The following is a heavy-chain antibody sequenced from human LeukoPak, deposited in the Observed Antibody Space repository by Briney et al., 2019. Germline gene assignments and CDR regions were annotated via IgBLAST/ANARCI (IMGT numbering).Heavy chain of an antibody. CDR3: ARDRRAYDFWSGYYQD. CDR2: IYYSGST. V-gene: IGHV4-59*01. J-gene: IGHJ4*02. CDR1: GGSISSYY. D-gene: IGHD3-3*01. Sequence: SETLSRTCTVSGGSISSYYWSWIRQPPGKGLEWIGYIYYSGSTNYNPPLKSRVTISVDTSKNQFSLKLSSVTAADTAVYYCARDRRAYDFWSGYYQDWGQGTLVTVSS.